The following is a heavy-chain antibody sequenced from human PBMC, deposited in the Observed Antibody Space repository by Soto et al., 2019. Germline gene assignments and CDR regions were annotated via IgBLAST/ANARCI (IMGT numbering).Heavy chain of an antibody. Sequence: QVQLVESGGGVVQPGRSLRLSCAASGFTFSSYGMHWVRQAPGKGLEWVAVISYDGSNKYYADSVKGRFTISRDNSKNTMYLQMNSLRAEDTAVYYCAKVITMIVEGDAFDIWGQGTMVTVSS. V-gene: IGHV3-30*18. CDR2: ISYDGSNK. D-gene: IGHD3-22*01. J-gene: IGHJ3*02. CDR1: GFTFSSYG. CDR3: AKVITMIVEGDAFDI.